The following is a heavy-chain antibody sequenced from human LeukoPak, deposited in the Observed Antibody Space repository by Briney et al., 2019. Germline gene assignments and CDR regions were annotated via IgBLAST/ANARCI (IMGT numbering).Heavy chain of an antibody. J-gene: IGHJ4*02. CDR1: RFTFSSYG. CDR3: AKGSGDSSAWFQLFDY. D-gene: IGHD6-19*01. Sequence: GGPLRLSCAASRFTFSSYGMHWVRQAPGKGLEWVAFIRYDGRNKYYADSVKGRFTISRDNSQNTLYLQMNSLRNEDTAVYYCAKGSGDSSAWFQLFDYWGQGTLVTVSS. V-gene: IGHV3-30*02. CDR2: IRYDGRNK.